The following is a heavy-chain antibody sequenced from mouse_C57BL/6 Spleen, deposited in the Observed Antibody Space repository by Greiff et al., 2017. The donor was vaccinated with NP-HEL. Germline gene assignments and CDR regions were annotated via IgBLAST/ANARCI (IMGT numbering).Heavy chain of an antibody. V-gene: IGHV5-17*01. CDR3: ARGVRAMDY. J-gene: IGHJ4*01. CDR1: GFTFSDYG. Sequence: EVQLVESGGGLVKPGGSLKLSCAASGFTFSDYGMYWVRQAPEKGLEWVAYISSGSSTIYYADTVKGRFTISRDNAKNTLFLQMTSLRSEDTAMYYCARGVRAMDYWGQGTSVTVSS. D-gene: IGHD2-14*01. CDR2: ISSGSSTI.